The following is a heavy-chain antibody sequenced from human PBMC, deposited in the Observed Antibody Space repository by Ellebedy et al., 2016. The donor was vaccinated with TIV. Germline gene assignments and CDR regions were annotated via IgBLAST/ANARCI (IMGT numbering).Heavy chain of an antibody. V-gene: IGHV3-23*01. CDR1: GFTFSIYA. CDR2: ISGSGDRT. Sequence: PGGSLSLSCAAPGFTFSIYAMSWVRQAPGKGWEWVYFISGSGDRTYYADSVKGRFTISRDNSKDTLYVQMNSLRAEDTAVYYCARNPSGSHYGWGRGTLVTVSS. D-gene: IGHD1-26*01. CDR3: ARNPSGSHYG. J-gene: IGHJ4*02.